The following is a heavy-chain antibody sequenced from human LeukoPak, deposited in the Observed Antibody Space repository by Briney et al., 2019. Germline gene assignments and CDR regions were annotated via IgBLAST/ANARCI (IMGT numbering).Heavy chain of an antibody. V-gene: IGHV4-31*03. CDR3: ARGEGYYDSSGPPHW. CDR2: IYYSGST. Sequence: SQTLSLTCTVSGGSISSGGYYWSWIRQHPGKGLEWIGYIYYSGSTYYNPSLKSRVTISVDTFKNQFSLKLSSVTAADTAVYYCARGEGYYDSSGPPHWWGQGTLVTVSS. J-gene: IGHJ4*02. CDR1: GGSISSGGYY. D-gene: IGHD3-22*01.